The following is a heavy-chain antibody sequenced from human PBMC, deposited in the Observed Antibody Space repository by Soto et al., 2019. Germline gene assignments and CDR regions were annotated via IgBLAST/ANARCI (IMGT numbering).Heavy chain of an antibody. J-gene: IGHJ6*02. D-gene: IGHD1-1*01. CDR3: ARSSGTSH. Sequence: PWWSLRLSCSASVFTFSSYSMNWVRQAPGKGLEWVSSISSSSSYIYYADSVKGRFTISRDNAKNSLYLQMNSLRAEDTAVYYCARSSGTSHWGQGTTVTVSS. CDR1: VFTFSSYS. CDR2: ISSSSSYI. V-gene: IGHV3-21*01.